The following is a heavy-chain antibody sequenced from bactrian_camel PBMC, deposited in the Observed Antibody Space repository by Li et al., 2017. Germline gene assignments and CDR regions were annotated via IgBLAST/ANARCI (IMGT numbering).Heavy chain of an antibody. Sequence: DVQLVESGGGSVQAGGSLRLSCAASGFTDITFSWYAMSWVRQAPGKGLEWVSGIDTDHGGGATYYADSVKGRFTISRDNAKNTLYLQLNSLKTEDTAIYYCAADRAIGCRAGGTWFGRSQYFGQGTQVTVS. V-gene: IGHV3S31*01. CDR1: GFTDITFSWYA. CDR2: IDTDHGGGAT. J-gene: IGHJ4*01. D-gene: IGHD2*01.